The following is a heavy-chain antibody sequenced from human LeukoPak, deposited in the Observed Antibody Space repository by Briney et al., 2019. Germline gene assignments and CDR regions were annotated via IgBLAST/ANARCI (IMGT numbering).Heavy chain of an antibody. Sequence: GRSLRLSCAASGFTFSSYGMHWVRQAPGKGLEWVAVISYGGSNKYYADSVKGRFTISRDNPKNTLYLQMNSLRAEDTAVYYCARNNGGREVVGDWFDPWGQGTLVTVSS. CDR2: ISYGGSNK. J-gene: IGHJ5*02. V-gene: IGHV3-30*03. CDR3: ARNNGGREVVGDWFDP. CDR1: GFTFSSYG. D-gene: IGHD1-26*01.